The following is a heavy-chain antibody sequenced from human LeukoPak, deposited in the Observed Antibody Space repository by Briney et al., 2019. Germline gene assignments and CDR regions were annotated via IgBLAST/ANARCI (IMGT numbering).Heavy chain of an antibody. Sequence: PSETLSLTCTVSGGSISSSSYYWGWIRQPPGKGLEWIGSIYYSGSTYYNPSLKSRVTISVDTSKNQFSLKLSSVTAADTAVYYCARHRVVRGVLDYWGQGTLVTVSS. CDR3: ARHRVVRGVLDY. D-gene: IGHD3-10*01. V-gene: IGHV4-39*01. CDR1: GGSISSSSYY. J-gene: IGHJ4*02. CDR2: IYYSGST.